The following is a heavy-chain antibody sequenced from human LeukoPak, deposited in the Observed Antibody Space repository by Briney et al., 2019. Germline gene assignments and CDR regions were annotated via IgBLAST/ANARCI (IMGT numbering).Heavy chain of an antibody. J-gene: IGHJ5*02. Sequence: GGSLRLSCAASGFTFSSYWMHWVRQAPGKGLVWVSRIKSDGSSTTYADSVKGRFTISRDNSKNTLYLQMNSLRAEDTAVYYCAKEQSLTWFDPWGQGTLVTVSS. CDR2: IKSDGSST. V-gene: IGHV3-74*01. D-gene: IGHD6-19*01. CDR3: AKEQSLTWFDP. CDR1: GFTFSSYW.